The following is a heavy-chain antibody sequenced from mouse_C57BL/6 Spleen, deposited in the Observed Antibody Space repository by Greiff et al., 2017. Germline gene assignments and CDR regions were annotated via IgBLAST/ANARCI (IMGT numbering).Heavy chain of an antibody. CDR1: GYSFTDYN. CDR3: ASTVVASGEYFDY. V-gene: IGHV1-39*01. Sequence: VQLKESGPELVKPGASVKISCKASGYSFTDYNMNWVKQSNGKSLEWIGVINPNYGTTSYNQKFKGKATLTVDQSSSTAYMQLNSLTSEDSAVYYCASTVVASGEYFDYWGQGTTLTVSS. D-gene: IGHD1-1*01. CDR2: INPNYGTT. J-gene: IGHJ2*01.